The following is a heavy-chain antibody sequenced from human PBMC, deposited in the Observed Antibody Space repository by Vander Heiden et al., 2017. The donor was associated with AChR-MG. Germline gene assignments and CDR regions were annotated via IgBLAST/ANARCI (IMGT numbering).Heavy chain of an antibody. V-gene: IGHV5-51*01. CDR3: ARDWGMGYCSGGSCYSRRDAFDI. CDR1: GYSFTSYW. D-gene: IGHD2-15*01. Sequence: EVQLVQSGAEGKKPGESLKISCKGSGYSFTSYWIGWVRQMPGKGLEWMGIIYPCDSDTRYSPSFQGQVTISADKSISTAYLQWSSLKASDTAMYYCARDWGMGYCSGGSCYSRRDAFDIWGQGTMVTVSS. CDR2: IYPCDSDT. J-gene: IGHJ3*02.